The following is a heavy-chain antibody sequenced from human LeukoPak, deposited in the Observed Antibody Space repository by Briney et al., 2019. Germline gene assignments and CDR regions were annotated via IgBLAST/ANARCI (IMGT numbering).Heavy chain of an antibody. CDR3: ARDGSAAGSVYFDY. Sequence: SETLSLTCAVYGGSFSGYYWSWIRQPPGKGLEWIGYIYYSGSTNYNPSLKSRVTMSVDTSKNQFSLKLSSVTAADTAVYYCARDGSAAGSVYFDYWGQGTLITVSS. D-gene: IGHD3-10*01. J-gene: IGHJ4*02. CDR1: GGSFSGYY. V-gene: IGHV4-59*01. CDR2: IYYSGST.